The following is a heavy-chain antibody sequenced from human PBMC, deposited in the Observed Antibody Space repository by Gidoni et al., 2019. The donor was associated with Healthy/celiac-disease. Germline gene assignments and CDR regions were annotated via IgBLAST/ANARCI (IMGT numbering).Heavy chain of an antibody. J-gene: IGHJ6*02. CDR3: ARALSTCGGDCYFGYYGMDV. V-gene: IGHV3-21*01. D-gene: IGHD2-21*02. CDR2: ISSSSSYI. CDR1: GFTFRSYS. Sequence: EVQLVESGGGLVKPGGSLSLSCAASGFTFRSYSMNWVRQAPGKGLEWVSSISSSSSYIYYADSVKGRFTISRDNAKNLLYLQMNSLRAEDTAVYYCARALSTCGGDCYFGYYGMDVWGQGTTVTVSS.